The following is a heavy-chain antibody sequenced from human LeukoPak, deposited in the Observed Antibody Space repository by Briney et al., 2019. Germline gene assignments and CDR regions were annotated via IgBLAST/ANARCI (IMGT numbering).Heavy chain of an antibody. V-gene: IGHV4-38-2*02. CDR3: ANYGVVLATYGSPSPFVY. J-gene: IGHJ4*02. CDR2: ISDSGSA. CDR1: GSSMSSDYY. D-gene: IGHD3-16*01. Sequence: SETLSLTCTVSGSSMSSDYYWGWIRQPPGKGLEWIGSISDSGSAYYNPSLKSRVVISVDPSKEQFSLKVRSAPAADTAVYYCANYGVVLATYGSPSPFVYWGQGTLVTVSS.